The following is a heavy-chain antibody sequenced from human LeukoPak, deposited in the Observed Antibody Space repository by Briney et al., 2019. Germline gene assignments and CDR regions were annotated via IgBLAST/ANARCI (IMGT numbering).Heavy chain of an antibody. CDR2: IKSKTDGGTT. CDR1: GFTFSNAW. CDR3: ARSADLQYGMDV. V-gene: IGHV3-15*07. Sequence: GGSLRLSCAASGFTFSNAWMNWVRQAPGKGLEWVGRIKSKTDGGTTDHAAPVKGRFTISRDDSKNTLYLQMNSLKTEDTAVYYCARSADLQYGMDVWGQGTTVTVSS. J-gene: IGHJ6*02. D-gene: IGHD4-11*01.